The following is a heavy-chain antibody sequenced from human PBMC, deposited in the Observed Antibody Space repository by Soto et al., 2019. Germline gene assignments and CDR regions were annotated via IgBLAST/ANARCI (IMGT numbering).Heavy chain of an antibody. D-gene: IGHD2-2*01. CDR3: GRGGDCSSTSCDDAFDI. Sequence: ASVKVSCKASGYTFTSYDINWVRQATGQGLEWMGWMNPNSGNTGYAQKFQGRVTMTRNTSISTAYMELSSLRSEDTAVYYCGRGGDCSSTSCDDAFDIWGQGTMVT. CDR2: MNPNSGNT. J-gene: IGHJ3*02. V-gene: IGHV1-8*01. CDR1: GYTFTSYD.